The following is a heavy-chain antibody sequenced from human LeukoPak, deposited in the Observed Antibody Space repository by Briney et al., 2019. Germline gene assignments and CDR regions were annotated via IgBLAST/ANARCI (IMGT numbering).Heavy chain of an antibody. CDR2: MYYSGST. J-gene: IGHJ5*02. CDR1: GGSISSGDYY. D-gene: IGHD3-22*01. V-gene: IGHV4-30-4*01. Sequence: PSETLSLTCTVSGGSISSGDYYWSWIRQPPGKGLEWVGYMYYSGSTYYNPSLKSRVTISVDTSKNQFSLQLSSVTAADTAVYYCARPYYYDSRIDPWGQGTLVTVSS. CDR3: ARPYYYDSRIDP.